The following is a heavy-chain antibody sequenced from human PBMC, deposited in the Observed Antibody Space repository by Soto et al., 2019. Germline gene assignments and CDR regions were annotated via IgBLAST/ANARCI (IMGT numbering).Heavy chain of an antibody. J-gene: IGHJ3*02. D-gene: IGHD3-10*01. CDR1: GFTFSNAW. CDR3: TTGYLWFGELFDGRNDAFDI. CDR2: IKSKTDGGTT. V-gene: IGHV3-15*01. Sequence: GGSLRLSCAASGFTFSNAWMSWVRQAPGKGLEWVGRIKSKTDGGTTDYAAPVKGRFTISRDDSKNTLYLQMNSLKTEDTAVYYCTTGYLWFGELFDGRNDAFDIWGQGTMVTVSS.